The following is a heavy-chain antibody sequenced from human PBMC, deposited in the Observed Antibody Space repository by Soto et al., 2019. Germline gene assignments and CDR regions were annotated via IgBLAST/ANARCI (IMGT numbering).Heavy chain of an antibody. Sequence: QVQLVESGGGVVQPGRSLRLSCAASGFTFSSYGMHWVRQAPGKGLEWVAVISYDGSNKYYADSVKGRFTISRDNSKNTLYLQMNSLRAEDTAVYYCAKGGSGPTLTDFDYWGQGTLVTVSS. CDR1: GFTFSSYG. CDR3: AKGGSGPTLTDFDY. CDR2: ISYDGSNK. D-gene: IGHD3-10*01. V-gene: IGHV3-30*18. J-gene: IGHJ4*02.